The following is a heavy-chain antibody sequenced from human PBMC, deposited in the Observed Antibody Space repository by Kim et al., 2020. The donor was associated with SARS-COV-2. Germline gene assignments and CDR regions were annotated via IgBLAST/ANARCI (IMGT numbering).Heavy chain of an antibody. V-gene: IGHV3-23*01. D-gene: IGHD1-26*01. CDR2: GST. J-gene: IGHJ4*02. Sequence: GSTYSADTVKGRFTISRDNSKNTLYLQMNSLRAEDMAVYYCAKHEGAYTYWGQGTLVTVSS. CDR3: AKHEGAYTY.